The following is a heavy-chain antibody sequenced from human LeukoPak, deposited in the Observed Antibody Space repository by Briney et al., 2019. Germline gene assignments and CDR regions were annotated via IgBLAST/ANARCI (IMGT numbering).Heavy chain of an antibody. V-gene: IGHV5-51*01. CDR1: GYSFTSGG. CDR2: IYPGDSDT. J-gene: IGHJ4*02. D-gene: IGHD4-17*01. Sequence: ESLKISCKGSGYSFTSGGIGWVRQVPGQGLEWIGTIYPGDSDTRYSPSFQGQVTISTDKSTSTAYLQWSSLKASDNATSYCARRDYGDYYFDYWGQGTLVTVSS. CDR3: ARRDYGDYYFDY.